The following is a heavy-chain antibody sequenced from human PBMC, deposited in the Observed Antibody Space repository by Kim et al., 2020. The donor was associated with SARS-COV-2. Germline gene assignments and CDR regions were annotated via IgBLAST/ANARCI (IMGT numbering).Heavy chain of an antibody. CDR2: TYYRSKWYI. D-gene: IGHD2-2*01. Sequence: SQTLSLTCAISGDSVSSNSAAWNWIRQSPSRGLEWLGRTYYRSKWYIDYAVSVTSRITINPDTSKNQFSLQLNTVTPDDAAIYYCAREGGVVVVPTPTTSWFDPWGXGILXTVSS. CDR3: AREGGVVVVPTPTTSWFDP. J-gene: IGHJ5*02. CDR1: GDSVSSNSAA. V-gene: IGHV6-1*01.